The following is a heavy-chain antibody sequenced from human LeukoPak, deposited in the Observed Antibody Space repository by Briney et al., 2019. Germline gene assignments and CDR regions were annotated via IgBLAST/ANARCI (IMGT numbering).Heavy chain of an antibody. CDR3: AKESGYDSSGYFDS. D-gene: IGHD3-22*01. J-gene: IGHJ4*02. Sequence: GGSLRLSCAASGFTFSSYAMGWVRQAPGKGLEWVSAITASGGNTYYADSVKGRFTISRDNSKNTLYLHMNSLRAEDTAVYYCAKESGYDSSGYFDSWGQGTLVTVSS. V-gene: IGHV3-23*01. CDR1: GFTFSSYA. CDR2: ITASGGNT.